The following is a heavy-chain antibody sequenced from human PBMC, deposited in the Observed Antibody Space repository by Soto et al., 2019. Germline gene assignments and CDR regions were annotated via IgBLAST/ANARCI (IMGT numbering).Heavy chain of an antibody. CDR2: MNPNSGNT. D-gene: IGHD3-3*01. CDR3: ARDPGGTDFAEWTYYFDY. V-gene: IGHV1-8*01. J-gene: IGHJ4*02. CDR1: GYTYTRYE. Sequence: ASVKGSCKTSGYTYTRYEVSWVRQATGQGFEYLGWMNPNSGNTGYVKKFQGRVTMTRDTSMSTAYMELSSLQSEDTAVYYCARDPGGTDFAEWTYYFDYWGQGTLVTVSS.